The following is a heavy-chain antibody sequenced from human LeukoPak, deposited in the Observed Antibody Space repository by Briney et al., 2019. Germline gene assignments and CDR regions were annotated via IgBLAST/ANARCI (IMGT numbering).Heavy chain of an antibody. V-gene: IGHV1-18*01. D-gene: IGHD3-3*01. J-gene: IGHJ5*02. CDR1: GYTFTSYG. Sequence: ASVTVSCKASGYTFTSYGISWVRQAPGQGLEWMGWISAYNGNTNYAQKLQGRVTMTTDTSTSTAYMELRSLRSDDTAVYYCATCGPGSNYDFWSGYYHWGQGTLVTVSS. CDR3: ATCGPGSNYDFWSGYYH. CDR2: ISAYNGNT.